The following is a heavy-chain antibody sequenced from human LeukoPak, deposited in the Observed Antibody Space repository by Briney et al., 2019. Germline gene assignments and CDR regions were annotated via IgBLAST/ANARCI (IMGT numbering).Heavy chain of an antibody. CDR1: GGSISSGGYY. D-gene: IGHD4-17*01. CDR2: IYYSGST. CDR3: ARVSYGDYYFDY. J-gene: IGHJ4*02. V-gene: IGHV4-61*08. Sequence: PSETLSLTCTVSGGSISSGGYYWSWIRQHPGKGLEWIGYIYYSGSTNYNPSLKSRVTISVDTSKNQFSLKLSSVTAADTAVYYCARVSYGDYYFDYWGQGTLVTVSS.